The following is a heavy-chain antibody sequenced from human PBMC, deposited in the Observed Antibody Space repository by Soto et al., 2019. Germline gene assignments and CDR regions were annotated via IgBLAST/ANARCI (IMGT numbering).Heavy chain of an antibody. CDR3: ATRLQYYYGSGSYYWFDP. J-gene: IGHJ5*02. D-gene: IGHD3-10*01. V-gene: IGHV1-18*01. CDR2: ISAYNGNT. Sequence: QVQLVQSGAEVKKPGASVKVSCKASGYTFTSYGISWVRQAPGQGLEWMGWISAYNGNTNYAQKLQGRATMTTDTYTSTAYMELRSLRSDDTAVYYCATRLQYYYGSGSYYWFDPWGQGTLVTVSS. CDR1: GYTFTSYG.